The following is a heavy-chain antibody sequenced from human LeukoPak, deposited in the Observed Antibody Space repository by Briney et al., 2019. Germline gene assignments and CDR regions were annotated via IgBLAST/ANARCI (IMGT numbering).Heavy chain of an antibody. CDR1: GGTFSSYA. D-gene: IGHD6-19*01. CDR3: ARDLRSGIAVAGFDY. Sequence: SVKVSCKASGGTFSSYAISWVRQAPGQGLEWMGGIIPIFGTANYAQKFQGRVTITADESTSTAYMELSSLRSEDTAVYYCARDLRSGIAVAGFDYWGQGTLVTVSS. CDR2: IIPIFGTA. J-gene: IGHJ4*02. V-gene: IGHV1-69*13.